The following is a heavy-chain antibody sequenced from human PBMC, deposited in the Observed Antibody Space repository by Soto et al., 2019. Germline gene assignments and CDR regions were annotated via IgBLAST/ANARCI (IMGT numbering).Heavy chain of an antibody. D-gene: IGHD3-22*01. Sequence: QVQLQQWGAGLLKPSETLSLTCAVYGGSFSGYYWSWIRQPPGKGLEWIGEINHSGSTNYNPSLKSRVTISVDTSKNQFSLKLSSVTAADTAVYYCARVRVGVTMIVVVYVFDYWGQGTLVTVSS. CDR3: ARVRVGVTMIVVVYVFDY. CDR2: INHSGST. V-gene: IGHV4-34*01. CDR1: GGSFSGYY. J-gene: IGHJ4*02.